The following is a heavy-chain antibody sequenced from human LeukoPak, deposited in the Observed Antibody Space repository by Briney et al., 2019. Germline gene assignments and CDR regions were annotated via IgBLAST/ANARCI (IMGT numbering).Heavy chain of an antibody. D-gene: IGHD4-17*01. Sequence: PSETLSLTCTVSGGSISSYYGSWIRQPPGKGLEWIGYIYYSGSTNYNPSLKSRVTISVDTSKNQFSLKLSSVTAADTAVYYCARHALPVAFDIWGQGTMVTVSS. J-gene: IGHJ3*02. CDR3: ARHALPVAFDI. CDR2: IYYSGST. CDR1: GGSISSYY. V-gene: IGHV4-59*08.